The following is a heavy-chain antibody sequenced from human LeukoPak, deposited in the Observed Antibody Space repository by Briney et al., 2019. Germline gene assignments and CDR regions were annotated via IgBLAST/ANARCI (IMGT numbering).Heavy chain of an antibody. J-gene: IGHJ4*02. V-gene: IGHV1-69*04. CDR2: IIPILGIA. Sequence: SVKVSCKASGGTFSSYAISWVRPAPGQGLEWMGRIIPILGIANYAQKFQGRVTITADKSTSTAYMELSSLRSEDTAVYYCASATVTTALVYWGQGTLVTVSS. D-gene: IGHD4-17*01. CDR3: ASATVTTALVY. CDR1: GGTFSSYA.